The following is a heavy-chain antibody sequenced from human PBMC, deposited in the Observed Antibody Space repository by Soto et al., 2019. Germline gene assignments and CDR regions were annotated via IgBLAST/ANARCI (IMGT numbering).Heavy chain of an antibody. V-gene: IGHV4-59*08. Sequence: PSETLSLTCTVSGGSISSYYWSWIRQPPGKGLEWIGYIYYSGSTNYNPSLKSRVTISVDTSKNQFSMKMSSVTAAYTAVYYFARHHICSGGSCYRYYYYMDVWGKGTTVTVSS. CDR1: GGSISSYY. D-gene: IGHD2-15*01. CDR2: IYYSGST. J-gene: IGHJ6*03. CDR3: ARHHICSGGSCYRYYYYMDV.